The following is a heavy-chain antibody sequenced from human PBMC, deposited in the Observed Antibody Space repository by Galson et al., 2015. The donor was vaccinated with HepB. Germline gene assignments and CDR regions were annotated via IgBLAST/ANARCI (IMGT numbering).Heavy chain of an antibody. V-gene: IGHV3-21*01. D-gene: IGHD2-2*01. J-gene: IGHJ3*02. Sequence: SLRLSCAASGFTFSSYSMNWVRQAPGKGLEWVSSISASSTYIYYADSMKGRFTISRDNAKNSLYLQVNSLRAEDTAVYYCAEGRSSTSDDAFDIWGQGTMVTVSS. CDR1: GFTFSSYS. CDR2: ISASSTYI. CDR3: AEGRSSTSDDAFDI.